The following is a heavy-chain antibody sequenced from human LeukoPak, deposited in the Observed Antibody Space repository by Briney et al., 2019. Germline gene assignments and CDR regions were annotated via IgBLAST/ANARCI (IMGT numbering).Heavy chain of an antibody. V-gene: IGHV4-4*02. J-gene: IGHJ3*02. CDR2: IYHSGST. CDR3: ARDFDSGGSYLGDAFDI. Sequence: PSETLSLTCAVSGGSISSSNWWSWVRQPPGKGLEWIGEIYHSGSTNYNPSLKSRVTISVDTSKNQFSLKLSSVTAADTAVYYCARDFDSGGSYLGDAFDIWGQGTMVTVSS. CDR1: GGSISSSNW. D-gene: IGHD1-26*01.